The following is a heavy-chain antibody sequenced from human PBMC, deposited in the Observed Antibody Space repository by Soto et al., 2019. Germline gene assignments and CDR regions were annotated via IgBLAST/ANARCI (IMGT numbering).Heavy chain of an antibody. CDR1: GFTFSSYA. CDR3: ARPYGDHNYYAMDV. Sequence: PGGSLRLSCAASGFTFSSYAMNWVRQAPGKGLEWVSFISSSSSYIYYTDSVKGRFTISRDNAKNSLYLQMNSLRAEDTAVYYCARPYGDHNYYAMDVWGQGTTVTVYS. D-gene: IGHD3-10*01. J-gene: IGHJ6*02. CDR2: ISSSSSYI. V-gene: IGHV3-21*01.